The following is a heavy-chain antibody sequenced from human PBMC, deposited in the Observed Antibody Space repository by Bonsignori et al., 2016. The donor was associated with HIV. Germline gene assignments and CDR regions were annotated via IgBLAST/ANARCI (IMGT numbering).Heavy chain of an antibody. CDR1: GYSISSGYY. V-gene: IGHV4-38-2*01. Sequence: SETLSLTCAVSGYSISSGYYWGWIRQPPGKGLEWIGSIYHSGSTYYNPSLKSRVTISVDTSKNQFSLKLSSVTAADTAVYYCARVASVAGETIFDYWGQGTLVTVSS. CDR3: ARVASVAGETIFDY. D-gene: IGHD6-19*01. CDR2: IYHSGST. J-gene: IGHJ4*02.